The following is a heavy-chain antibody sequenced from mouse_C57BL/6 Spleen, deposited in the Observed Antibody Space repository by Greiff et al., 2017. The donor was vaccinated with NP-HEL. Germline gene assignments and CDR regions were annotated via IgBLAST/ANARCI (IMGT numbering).Heavy chain of an antibody. J-gene: IGHJ1*03. V-gene: IGHV5-17*01. CDR2: ISSGSSTI. CDR3: ARKWGYFDV. CDR1: RFTFSDYG. Sequence: EVKLVESGGGLVKPGGSLKLSCAASRFTFSDYGMHWVRQAPEKGLEWVAYISSGSSTIYYADTVKGRFTISRDNAKNTLFLQMTSLRSEDTAMYYCARKWGYFDVWGTGTTVTVSS.